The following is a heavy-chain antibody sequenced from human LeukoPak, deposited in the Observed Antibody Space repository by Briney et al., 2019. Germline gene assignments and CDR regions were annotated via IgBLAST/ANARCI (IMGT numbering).Heavy chain of an antibody. J-gene: IGHJ5*02. CDR1: GGSISSGSYY. CDR3: ARAVCGGSCYNSGVWFDP. V-gene: IGHV4-39*07. Sequence: SETLSLTCTVSGGSISSGSYYWDRIRQPPGKGLEWIGDIYSSGKTNYNPSLRSRVTISVDTSKNQFSLKLSSVTAADTAVYYCARAVCGGSCYNSGVWFDPWGQGTLVTVSS. CDR2: IYSSGKT. D-gene: IGHD2-15*01.